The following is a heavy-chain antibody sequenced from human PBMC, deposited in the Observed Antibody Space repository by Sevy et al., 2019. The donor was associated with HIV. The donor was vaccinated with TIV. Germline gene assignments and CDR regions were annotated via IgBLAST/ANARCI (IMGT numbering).Heavy chain of an antibody. CDR3: AREYDYSHYAFDY. CDR1: GFTFSDYY. V-gene: IGHV3-11*01. CDR2: ITSSGDTI. J-gene: IGHJ4*02. D-gene: IGHD4-4*01. Sequence: GGSLRLSCAASGFTFSDYYMTWIRQAPGNGLEWVAYITSSGDTIYYADSVKGRFTISRDNAKNSLYLQMNNLRAEDTAVYYCAREYDYSHYAFDYWGQGTLVTVSS.